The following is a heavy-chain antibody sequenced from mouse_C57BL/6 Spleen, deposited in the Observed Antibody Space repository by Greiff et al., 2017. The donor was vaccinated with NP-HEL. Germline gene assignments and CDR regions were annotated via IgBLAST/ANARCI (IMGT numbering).Heavy chain of an antibody. D-gene: IGHD5-1-1*01. CDR3: ARLFNTDYAMDY. CDR1: GFTFSSYG. CDR2: ISSGGSYT. Sequence: EVQVVESGGDLVKPGGSLKLSCAASGFTFSSYGMSWVRQTPDKRLEWVATISSGGSYTYYPDSVKGRFTISRDNAKNTLYLQMISLKSEDTAMYYCARLFNTDYAMDYWGQGTSVTVSS. V-gene: IGHV5-6*01. J-gene: IGHJ4*01.